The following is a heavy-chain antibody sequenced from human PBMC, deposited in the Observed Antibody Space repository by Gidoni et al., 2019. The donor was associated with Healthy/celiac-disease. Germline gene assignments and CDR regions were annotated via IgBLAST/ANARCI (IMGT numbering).Heavy chain of an antibody. CDR2: IYSGGST. D-gene: IGHD6-13*01. J-gene: IGHJ6*02. CDR1: GFTVSSNY. Sequence: EVHLVESGGGLVQPGGSLRLSCAASGFTVSSNYMSWVRQAPGKGLEWVAVIYSGGSTYYADSVKGRFTISRHNSKNTLYLQMNSLRAEDTAVYYCASLPLYSSSNKIGGMDVWGQGTTVTVSS. CDR3: ASLPLYSSSNKIGGMDV. V-gene: IGHV3-53*04.